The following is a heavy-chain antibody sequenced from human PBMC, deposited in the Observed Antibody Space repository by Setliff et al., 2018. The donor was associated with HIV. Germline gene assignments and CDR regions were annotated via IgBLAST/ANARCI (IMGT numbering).Heavy chain of an antibody. Sequence: NPSETLSLTCTVSGDSINTHYWSWIRQPPGKGLEWIGCISHSGNTNFNPSLNSRVTISLDTSKNQFSLRLTSLTAADTAIYYCARSTVGAGASFPWGRGILVTVPS. CDR2: ISHSGNT. J-gene: IGHJ5*02. CDR3: ARSTVGAGASFP. CDR1: GDSINTHY. D-gene: IGHD1-26*01. V-gene: IGHV4-59*11.